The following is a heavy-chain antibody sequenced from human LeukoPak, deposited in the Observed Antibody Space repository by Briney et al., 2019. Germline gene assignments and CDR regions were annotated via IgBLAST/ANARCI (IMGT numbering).Heavy chain of an antibody. CDR2: IKQDGNEK. D-gene: IGHD2-15*01. V-gene: IGHV3-7*03. Sequence: GGSLRLSCAASGFSFSSWWMSWVRQAPGKGLEWVANIKQDGNEKYYVDSVKGRFTISRDNDKNSLYLQMNSLRAEDTAVYYCVREDRSCYYYWGQGALVTVSS. J-gene: IGHJ4*02. CDR3: VREDRSCYYY. CDR1: GFSFSSWW.